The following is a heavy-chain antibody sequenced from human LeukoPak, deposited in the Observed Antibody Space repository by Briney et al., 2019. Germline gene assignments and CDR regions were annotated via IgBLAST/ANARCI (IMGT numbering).Heavy chain of an antibody. Sequence: ASVKVSCKASGYTFIDYYMHWVRQAPGQGLEWMGWINPNSGGTNSARKFQGRVTMTRATSISTAYMELTSLRSDDTAVYYCARVPLGYCNSASCYDYWGQGTLVTVSS. CDR3: ARVPLGYCNSASCYDY. V-gene: IGHV1-2*02. CDR1: GYTFIDYY. J-gene: IGHJ4*02. D-gene: IGHD2-2*01. CDR2: INPNSGGT.